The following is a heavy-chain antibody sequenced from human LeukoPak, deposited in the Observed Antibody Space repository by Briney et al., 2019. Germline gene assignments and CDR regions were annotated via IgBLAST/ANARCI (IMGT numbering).Heavy chain of an antibody. CDR3: ASTRSSIAAAEGYYFDY. J-gene: IGHJ4*02. CDR2: INHSGST. Sequence: PSETLSLTCAVYGGSFSGYYWSWIRQPPGKGLEWIGEINHSGSTNYNPSLKSRVTTSVDTSKNQFSLKLSSVTAADTAVYYCASTRSSIAAAEGYYFDYWGQGTLVTVSS. V-gene: IGHV4-34*01. D-gene: IGHD6-13*01. CDR1: GGSFSGYY.